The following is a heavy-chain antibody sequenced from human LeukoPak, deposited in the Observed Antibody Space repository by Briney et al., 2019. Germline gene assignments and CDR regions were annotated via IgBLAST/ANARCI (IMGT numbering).Heavy chain of an antibody. CDR1: GFTFSDYY. D-gene: IGHD3-10*01. V-gene: IGHV3-11*01. Sequence: PGGSLRLSCAASGFTFSDYYMTWIRQAPGKGLEWVSYISSSGSAIYYADSVKGRFTISRDNAKNSLYLQMNSLRAEDTAVCHCARDRHYYGSGSYPPDFWGQGTLVTVSS. CDR3: ARDRHYYGSGSYPPDF. J-gene: IGHJ4*02. CDR2: ISSSGSAI.